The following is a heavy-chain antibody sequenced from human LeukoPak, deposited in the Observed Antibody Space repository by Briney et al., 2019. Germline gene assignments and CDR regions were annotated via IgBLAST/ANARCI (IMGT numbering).Heavy chain of an antibody. CDR1: GGSFSSGSYY. CDR2: IYYSGST. Sequence: SETLSLTCTVSGGSFSSGSYYWGWIRQPPGKGLEWFGNIYYSGSTYYNPSLKSRVTISVDTSKNQFSLKLSSVTAADTAVYYCARDILATSIAAPYYWGQGTLVTVSS. J-gene: IGHJ4*02. V-gene: IGHV4-39*07. D-gene: IGHD6-13*01. CDR3: ARDILATSIAAPYY.